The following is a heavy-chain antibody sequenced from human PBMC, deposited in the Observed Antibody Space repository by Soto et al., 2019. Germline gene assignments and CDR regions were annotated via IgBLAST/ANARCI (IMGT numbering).Heavy chain of an antibody. D-gene: IGHD3-3*01. CDR2: IYYSGST. J-gene: IGHJ6*02. V-gene: IGHV4-31*03. Sequence: KTSGTLSLTCTVSGGSISNGGYYWTWMRQHPGKGLEWIGYIYYSGSTYYNPSLKSRVTISVDTSKNQFSLKLTSVTAADTAVYYCARDVTDFWSGHEGMDVWGQGTTVTVSS. CDR1: GGSISNGGYY. CDR3: ARDVTDFWSGHEGMDV.